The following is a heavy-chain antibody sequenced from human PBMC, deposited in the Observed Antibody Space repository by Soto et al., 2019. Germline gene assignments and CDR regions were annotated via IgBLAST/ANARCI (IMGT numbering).Heavy chain of an antibody. J-gene: IGHJ5*02. CDR2: INAGNGNT. CDR1: GYTFTSYA. CDR3: AKERSVRRVNWYDR. Sequence: ASVKVSCKASGYTFTSYAMHWVRQAPGQRLEWMGWINAGNGNTKYSQKFQGRVTITRDTSASTAYMELSSLRSEDTAVYYCAKERSVRRVNWYDRWGDGPLVPVAS. V-gene: IGHV1-3*01. D-gene: IGHD3-10*01.